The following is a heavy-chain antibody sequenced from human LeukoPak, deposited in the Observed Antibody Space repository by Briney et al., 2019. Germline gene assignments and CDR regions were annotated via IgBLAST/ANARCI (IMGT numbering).Heavy chain of an antibody. CDR2: INPRSGST. V-gene: IGHV1-46*04. D-gene: IGHD3-22*01. J-gene: IGHJ4*02. CDR1: GYTFTYFY. CDR3: ARVNYDSSGYKAQFFDY. Sequence: ASVKLSCKASGYTFTYFYIHWVRHAPGQGLGWMGIINPRSGSTTYAQRLQGRVTMTRDTSTSTIFLELSSLTSEDAAVYYCARVNYDSSGYKAQFFDYWGQGTLVTVSS.